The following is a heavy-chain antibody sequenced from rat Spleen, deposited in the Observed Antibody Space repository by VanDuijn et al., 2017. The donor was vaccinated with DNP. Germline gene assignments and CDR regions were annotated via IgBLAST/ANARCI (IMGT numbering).Heavy chain of an antibody. CDR3: VKDLRGGSAFDY. Sequence: EVQLVESGGGLVQPGRSLKLSCIASGFTFSDYNMAWVRQAPKKGLEWVATIIYDGSSIYYRDSVKGRFTISRDNGKSTLYLQIDSLRSEDTATYYCVKDLRGGSAFDYWGQGVMVTVSS. J-gene: IGHJ2*01. V-gene: IGHV5-7*01. CDR2: IIYDGSSI. CDR1: GFTFSDYN. D-gene: IGHD1-11*01.